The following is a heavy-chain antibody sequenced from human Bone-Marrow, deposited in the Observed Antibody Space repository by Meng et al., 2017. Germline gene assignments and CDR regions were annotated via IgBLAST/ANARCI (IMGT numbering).Heavy chain of an antibody. CDR2: INPSGGST. D-gene: IGHD3-10*01. J-gene: IGHJ3*02. CDR3: ARDGGITMPGCGFDI. Sequence: ASVKVSCKASGYIFTSYYMHWVRQAPGQGLEWMGIINPSGGSTSYAQKFQGRVTMTRDTSTSTVYMELSSLRSEDAAVYYCARDGGITMPGCGFDIWGQGTMVTVSS. V-gene: IGHV1-46*01. CDR1: GYIFTSYY.